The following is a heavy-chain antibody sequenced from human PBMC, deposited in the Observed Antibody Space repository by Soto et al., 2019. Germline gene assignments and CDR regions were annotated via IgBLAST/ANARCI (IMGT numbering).Heavy chain of an antibody. CDR2: IIPIFGTA. D-gene: IGHD2-21*02. V-gene: IGHV1-69*01. CDR3: ARGIRVVTASPHYYYYGMDV. J-gene: IGHJ6*02. Sequence: QVQLVQSGAEVKKPGSSVKVSCKASGGTFSSYAISWVRQAPGQGLEWMGGIIPIFGTANYAQKFQGRVTITADESTSTAYMELSSLRSEDTAVYYCARGIRVVTASPHYYYYGMDVWGQGTTVTVSS. CDR1: GGTFSSYA.